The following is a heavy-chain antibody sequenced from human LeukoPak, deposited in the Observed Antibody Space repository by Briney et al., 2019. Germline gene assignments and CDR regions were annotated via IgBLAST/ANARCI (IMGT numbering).Heavy chain of an antibody. D-gene: IGHD3-3*01. Sequence: GGSLRLSCAASGFTFSSYSMNWVRQAPGKGLEWVSYISSSSSSTIYYADSVKGRFTISRDNAKNSLYLQMNSLRAEDTAVYYCARAITRDGWLLYGYYYMDVWGKGTTVTVSS. CDR3: ARAITRDGWLLYGYYYMDV. J-gene: IGHJ6*03. V-gene: IGHV3-48*01. CDR2: ISSSSSSTI. CDR1: GFTFSSYS.